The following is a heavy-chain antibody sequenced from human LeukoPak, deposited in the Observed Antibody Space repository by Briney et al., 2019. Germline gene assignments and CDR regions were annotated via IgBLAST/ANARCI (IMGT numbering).Heavy chain of an antibody. J-gene: IGHJ4*02. V-gene: IGHV3-23*01. CDR1: GFTFSSYA. CDR2: ISGSGGST. Sequence: GGSLRLSCAASGFTFSSYAMSWVRQAPGKRLEWVSAISGSGGSTYYADSVKGRFTISRDNSKNTLYLQMNSLRAEDTAVYYCAKDCSSTSCYDYWGQGTLVTVSS. D-gene: IGHD2-2*01. CDR3: AKDCSSTSCYDY.